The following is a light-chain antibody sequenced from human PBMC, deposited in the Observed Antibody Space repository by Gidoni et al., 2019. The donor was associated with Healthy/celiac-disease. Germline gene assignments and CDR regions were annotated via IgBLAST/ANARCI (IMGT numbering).Light chain of an antibody. J-gene: IGKJ1*01. CDR2: GAS. V-gene: IGKV3-20*01. CDR3: QQYGSSPWT. Sequence: ELVLTQSPGTLSLSPGARATLSCRASQSVSSSYLAWYQQKPGQAPRLLIFGASNRATGIPDRFSGSGSGTDITLTISRLEPEDFAVYYCQQYGSSPWTFGQGTRVEIK. CDR1: QSVSSSY.